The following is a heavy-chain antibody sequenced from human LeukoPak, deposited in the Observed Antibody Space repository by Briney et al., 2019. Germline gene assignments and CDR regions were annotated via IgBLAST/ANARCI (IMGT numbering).Heavy chain of an antibody. CDR1: GYTFTGYY. D-gene: IGHD3-3*01. J-gene: IGHJ5*02. CDR3: ARDRVTIFGVVIIENWFDP. Sequence: ASVKVSCKASGYTFTGYYMHWVRQAPGQGLEWMGWINPNSGGTNYAQKFQGRVTMTRGTSISTAYMELSRLRSDDTAVYYCARDRVTIFGVVIIENWFDPWGQGTLVTVSS. V-gene: IGHV1-2*02. CDR2: INPNSGGT.